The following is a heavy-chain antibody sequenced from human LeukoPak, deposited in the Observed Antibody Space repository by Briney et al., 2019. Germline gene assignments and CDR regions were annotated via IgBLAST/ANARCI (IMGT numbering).Heavy chain of an antibody. CDR2: ISSDGKNK. J-gene: IGHJ3*02. Sequence: GGSLRLSCAASEFTFPMYWMSWVRQAPGKGLEWVALISSDGKNKHYADSVKGRFTISRDNSKNTLYLQMNSLRAEDTAVYYCARGGRYNILTGFRRDRHDAFDIWGQGTLVTVSS. CDR1: EFTFPMYW. D-gene: IGHD3-9*01. CDR3: ARGGRYNILTGFRRDRHDAFDI. V-gene: IGHV3-30*03.